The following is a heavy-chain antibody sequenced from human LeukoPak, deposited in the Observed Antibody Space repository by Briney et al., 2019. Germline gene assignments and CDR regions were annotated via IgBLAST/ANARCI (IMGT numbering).Heavy chain of an antibody. D-gene: IGHD4-17*01. CDR1: GFTFSDYY. CDR2: ISSSGSTI. CDR3: ARYYGDYRRWFDP. Sequence: SGGSLRLSCAASGFTFSDYYMSWIRQAPGKGLEWVSYISSSGSTIYYADSVKGRFTISRDNAKNSLYLQMNSLRSEDTAVYYCARYYGDYRRWFDPWGQGTLVTVSS. J-gene: IGHJ5*02. V-gene: IGHV3-11*01.